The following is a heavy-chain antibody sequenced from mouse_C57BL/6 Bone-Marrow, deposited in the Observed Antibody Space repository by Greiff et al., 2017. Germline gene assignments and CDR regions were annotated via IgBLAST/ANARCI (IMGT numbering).Heavy chain of an antibody. Sequence: DVMLVESGGDLVKPGGSLKLSCAASGFTFSSYGMSWVRQTPDKRLEWVATISSGGSYTYYPDSVKGRFTISRDNAKNTLYLQMSSLKSEDTAMYYCARLYYGNDYFDYWGQGTTLTVSS. D-gene: IGHD2-1*01. J-gene: IGHJ2*01. CDR1: GFTFSSYG. CDR2: ISSGGSYT. V-gene: IGHV5-6*02. CDR3: ARLYYGNDYFDY.